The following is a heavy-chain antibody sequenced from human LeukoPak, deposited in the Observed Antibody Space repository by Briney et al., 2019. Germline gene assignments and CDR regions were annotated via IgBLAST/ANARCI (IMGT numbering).Heavy chain of an antibody. V-gene: IGHV4-59*01. CDR3: ARENSYYDSSGYYYGSGYFDF. J-gene: IGHJ4*02. D-gene: IGHD3-22*01. CDR1: GGSISSYD. Sequence: SETLSHTCTVSGGSISSYDWSWIRQPPGKGLEWIGNIFSSGSFNYNPSLKSRVTISVDTSNNQFSLRLSSVTAADTAVYYCARENSYYDSSGYYYGSGYFDFWGQGTLVTVSS. CDR2: IFSSGSF.